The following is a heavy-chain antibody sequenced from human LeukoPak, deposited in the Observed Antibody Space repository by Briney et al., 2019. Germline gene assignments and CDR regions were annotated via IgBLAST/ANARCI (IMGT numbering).Heavy chain of an antibody. Sequence: ASVKVSCKASGYTFTSYGISWVRQAPGQGPEWMGWISAYNGNTNYAKKLQGRVTMTTDTSTSTAYMELRSLRSDDTAVYYCARVEQWLVQGDVDYWGQGTLVTVSS. CDR3: ARVEQWLVQGDVDY. V-gene: IGHV1-18*01. J-gene: IGHJ4*02. D-gene: IGHD6-19*01. CDR1: GYTFTSYG. CDR2: ISAYNGNT.